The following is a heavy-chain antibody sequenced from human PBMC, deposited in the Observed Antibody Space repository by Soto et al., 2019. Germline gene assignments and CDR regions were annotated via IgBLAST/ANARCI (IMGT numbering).Heavy chain of an antibody. CDR3: ATSYGSGYRAFDF. CDR2: VNPILSMS. J-gene: IGHJ4*02. Sequence: QVQLVQSGAEVKRPGSSVQVSCKASGDTFNFYSINWVRQAPGLGLEWMGRVNPILSMSNYAQRFQGRVTMTADKSTSTAYMELSGLRSEDTAIYYCATSYGSGYRAFDFWGQGALGTVSS. V-gene: IGHV1-69*04. CDR1: GDTFNFYS. D-gene: IGHD3-10*01.